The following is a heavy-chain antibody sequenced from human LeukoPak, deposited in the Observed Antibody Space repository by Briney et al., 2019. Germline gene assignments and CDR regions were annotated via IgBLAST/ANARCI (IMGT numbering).Heavy chain of an antibody. CDR2: ISSSGSTI. V-gene: IGHV3-11*04. J-gene: IGHJ2*01. CDR1: GFTFSDYY. Sequence: GGSLRLSCAASGFTFSDYYMSWIRQAPGKGLEWVSYISSSGSTIYYADSVKGRFTISRDNAKNSLYLQMNSLRAEDTAVYYCARPSMEYSSSWTSYWYFDLWGRGTLVTVSS. CDR3: ARPSMEYSSSWTSYWYFDL. D-gene: IGHD6-13*01.